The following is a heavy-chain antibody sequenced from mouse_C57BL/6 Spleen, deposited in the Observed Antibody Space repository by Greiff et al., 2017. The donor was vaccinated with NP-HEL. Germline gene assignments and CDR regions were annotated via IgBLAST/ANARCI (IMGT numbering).Heavy chain of an antibody. Sequence: VQLQQPGTELVKPGASVKLSCKASGYTFTSYWMHWVKQRPGQGLEWIGNIYPSDSETHYNQKFKDKATLTVDKSSSTAYMQLSSLTSEDSAVYYCATGNAYWGQGTLVTVSA. V-gene: IGHV1-61*01. CDR3: ATGNAY. CDR1: GYTFTSYW. D-gene: IGHD4-1*01. CDR2: IYPSDSET. J-gene: IGHJ3*01.